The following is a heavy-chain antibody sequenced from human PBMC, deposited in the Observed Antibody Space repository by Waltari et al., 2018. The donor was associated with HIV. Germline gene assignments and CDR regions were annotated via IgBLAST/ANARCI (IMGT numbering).Heavy chain of an antibody. V-gene: IGHV1-24*01. D-gene: IGHD1-26*01. CDR3: ATGGGTTSIQLYDLDV. J-gene: IGHJ6*02. CDR2: FDPEDDET. CDR1: GYTLTELS. Sequence: SGAEVKKPGASVKVSCKVFGYTLTELSMHWVRQAPGKGLEWMGGFDPEDDETIYAQKFQGRVTMTEDTSTDSAYMELSSLTSEDTAVYYCATGGGTTSIQLYDLDVWGQGTTVTVSS.